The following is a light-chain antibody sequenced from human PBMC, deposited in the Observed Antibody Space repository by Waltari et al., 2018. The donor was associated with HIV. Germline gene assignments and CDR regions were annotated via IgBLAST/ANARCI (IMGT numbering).Light chain of an antibody. CDR1: DIDIGNYNL. Sequence: QSALTQPASVSGNPGQSVTITCTGTDIDIGNYNLVSWFQQHPGKAPKLLIYDVSKRPSGVSSRFSGSKSGYFASLTTSGLLTEDESSDYCLTYVSRTSTWQFGGGTYLTV. V-gene: IGLV2-23*02. CDR2: DVS. J-gene: IGLJ3*02. CDR3: LTYVSRTSTWQ.